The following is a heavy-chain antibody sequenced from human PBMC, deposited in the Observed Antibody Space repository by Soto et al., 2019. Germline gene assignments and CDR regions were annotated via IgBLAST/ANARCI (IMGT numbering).Heavy chain of an antibody. J-gene: IGHJ5*02. Sequence: QVQLVESGGGVVQPGRSLRLSCAASGFTFSSYGMHWVRQAPGKGLEWVAVISYDGSNKYYADSVKGRFTISRDNSKNTLYLQMNSLRAEDTAVYYCAQEQQLAYNWFDPWGQGTLVTVSS. CDR1: GFTFSSYG. CDR2: ISYDGSNK. CDR3: AQEQQLAYNWFDP. V-gene: IGHV3-30*18. D-gene: IGHD6-13*01.